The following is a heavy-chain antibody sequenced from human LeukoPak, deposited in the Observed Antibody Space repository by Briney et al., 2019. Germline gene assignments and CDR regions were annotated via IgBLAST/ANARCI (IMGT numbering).Heavy chain of an antibody. V-gene: IGHV3-21*04. CDR3: AKNIRQLGNYYYYMDV. Sequence: KPGGSLRLSCAASGFTFTTYSMTWVRQAPGKGLEWVSIISSGSSAIFSADSVKGRFTISRDNSKNTLFLQMNSLRAEDTAVYYCAKNIRQLGNYYYYMDVWGKGTTVTVSS. D-gene: IGHD7-27*01. CDR2: ISSGSSAI. J-gene: IGHJ6*03. CDR1: GFTFTTYS.